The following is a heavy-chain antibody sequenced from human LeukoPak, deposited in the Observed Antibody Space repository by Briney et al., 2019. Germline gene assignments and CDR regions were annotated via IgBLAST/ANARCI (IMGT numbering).Heavy chain of an antibody. D-gene: IGHD6-19*01. CDR2: IYHSGST. J-gene: IGHJ5*02. CDR3: ARDRPLLSAWSWFDP. CDR1: GYSISSRYY. Sequence: PSETLSLTCAVSGYSISSRYYWGWIRQPPGKGLEWIGTIYHSGSTYYNPSLKSRVTISLDTSKNQFSLKLSSVTAANAAVYYCARDRPLLSAWSWFDPWGQGTLVTVSS. V-gene: IGHV4-38-2*02.